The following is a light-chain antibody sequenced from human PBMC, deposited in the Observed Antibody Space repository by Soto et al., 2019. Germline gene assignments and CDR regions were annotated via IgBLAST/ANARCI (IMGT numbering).Light chain of an antibody. CDR3: QRYAYSPLT. CDR2: GAS. V-gene: IGKV3-20*01. CDR1: QSVERSY. J-gene: IGKJ4*01. Sequence: EIVLTQSPRTLSLSPGERTTLSCRASQSVERSYLGWYQQKPGQASRLLISGASNRATGIRDRFSGSGSGTEFTLTLSRLEREDVAVYYCQRYAYSPLTFGGGTKVEIK.